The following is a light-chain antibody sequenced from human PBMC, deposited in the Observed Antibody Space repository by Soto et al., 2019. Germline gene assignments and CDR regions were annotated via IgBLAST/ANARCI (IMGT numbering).Light chain of an antibody. CDR3: AGWDGSLKGFV. CDR1: SSNIGAGHD. J-gene: IGLJ1*01. Sequence: VLTQPPSVSGAPGQRVTISCTGSSSNIGAGHDVHWYQQLPGTAPKFLIYGNSNRPSGVPDRFSGSKSGTSASLAITGLQTEDEADYFCAGWDGSLKGFVFGTGTKVTVL. CDR2: GNS. V-gene: IGLV1-40*01.